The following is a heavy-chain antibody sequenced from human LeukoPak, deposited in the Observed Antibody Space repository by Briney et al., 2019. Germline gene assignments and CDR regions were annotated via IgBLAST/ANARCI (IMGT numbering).Heavy chain of an antibody. D-gene: IGHD2-15*01. CDR2: ISSSSSYI. CDR3: ARVLRYCSGGNCYSGGLGYMDV. V-gene: IGHV3-21*04. J-gene: IGHJ6*03. Sequence: PGGSLRLSCAASGFTFSSYSMNWVRQAPGKGLEWVSSISSSSSYIYYADSVKGRFTISRDNAKNSLFLQMNSLRAEDTAVYYCARVLRYCSGGNCYSGGLGYMDVWGKGTRSPSP. CDR1: GFTFSSYS.